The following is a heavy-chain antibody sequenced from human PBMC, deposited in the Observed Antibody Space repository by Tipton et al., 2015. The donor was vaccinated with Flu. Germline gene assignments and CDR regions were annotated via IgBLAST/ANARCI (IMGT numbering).Heavy chain of an antibody. V-gene: IGHV4-39*07. D-gene: IGHD2-8*02. CDR3: AREGGYSTGFSRIDT. J-gene: IGHJ5*02. CDR1: GGSISSSTYD. CDR2: IYNSGRT. Sequence: TLSLTCTVSGGSISSSTYDWGWGWIRQPPGKGLEWIANIYNSGRTHYNPSLKSRVSISVDTSKNQFSLKVNSVTAADAAVYYCAREGGYSTGFSRIDTWGQGTLVIVSS.